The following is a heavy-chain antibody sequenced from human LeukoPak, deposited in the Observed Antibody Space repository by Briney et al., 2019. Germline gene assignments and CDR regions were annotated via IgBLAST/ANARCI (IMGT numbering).Heavy chain of an antibody. CDR2: IYTSGST. CDR3: ARDPTYYYDSSGYAIDI. J-gene: IGHJ3*02. Sequence: SETLSLTCTVSGGSISSYYWSWIRQPAGKGLEWIGRIYTSGSTNYNPSLKSRVTMSVDTSKNQFSLKLSSVTAADTAVYYCARDPTYYYDSSGYAIDIWGQGTMVTVSS. CDR1: GGSISSYY. V-gene: IGHV4-4*07. D-gene: IGHD3-22*01.